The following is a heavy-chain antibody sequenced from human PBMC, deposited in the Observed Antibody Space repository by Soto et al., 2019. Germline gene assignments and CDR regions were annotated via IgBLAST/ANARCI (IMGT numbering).Heavy chain of an antibody. V-gene: IGHV3-74*01. Sequence: EVQLVESGGGLVQPGGSLRLYCAASGFTFSDYWMHWLRQAPGKGLVWVSRLSPDGRSTSYADSVKGRFTISRDNAKNTLYLQMNRLRAEDTAVYYCARPLTNYGDFVGRFDYGGQGALGTVSS. D-gene: IGHD4-17*01. CDR1: GFTFSDYW. J-gene: IGHJ4*02. CDR3: ARPLTNYGDFVGRFDY. CDR2: LSPDGRST.